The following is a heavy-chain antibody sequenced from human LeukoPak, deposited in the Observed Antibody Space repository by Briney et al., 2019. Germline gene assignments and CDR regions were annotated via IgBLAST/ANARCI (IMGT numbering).Heavy chain of an antibody. CDR3: AGMTNMGSYWYFDL. CDR1: GGSISGYY. J-gene: IGHJ2*01. V-gene: IGHV4-59*01. Sequence: SETLSPTCTVSGGSISGYYWSWIRQPPGKGLEWIAYIYDSGSTNYNPSLKSRVTISVDTSKNQFSLKLSSVTSADTAVYYCAGMTNMGSYWYFDLWGRGTLVTVSS. D-gene: IGHD2-15*01. CDR2: IYDSGST.